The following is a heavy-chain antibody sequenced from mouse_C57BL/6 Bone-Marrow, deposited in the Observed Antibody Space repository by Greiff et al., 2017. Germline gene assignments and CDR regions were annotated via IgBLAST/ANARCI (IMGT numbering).Heavy chain of an antibody. Sequence: VQLQQPGAELVKPGASVKMSCKASGYTFTSYWITWVKQRPGQGLEWIGDIYPGSGSTNYNEKFKSKATLTVDTSSSTAYMQLSSLTSEDSAVYYCASFSHYYGSSYGYYAMDYGGQGTSVTVSS. V-gene: IGHV1-55*01. CDR1: GYTFTSYW. J-gene: IGHJ4*01. CDR3: ASFSHYYGSSYGYYAMDY. D-gene: IGHD1-1*01. CDR2: IYPGSGST.